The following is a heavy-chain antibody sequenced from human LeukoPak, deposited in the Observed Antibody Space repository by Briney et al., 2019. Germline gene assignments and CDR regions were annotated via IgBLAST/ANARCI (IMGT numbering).Heavy chain of an antibody. Sequence: QPGGTLRLSCAASGFTLTSYGMHGVSQAPRKGLEWGTVIRYDGSNKYYADSVKGRFTISIDNSKNTLYLQMNSLRAEDTAVYCCAKDFTCVYYVSSGYPPSTGFDPWGRGTLVTVCS. CDR2: IRYDGSNK. CDR1: GFTLTSYG. J-gene: IGHJ5*02. D-gene: IGHD3-22*01. CDR3: AKDFTCVYYVSSGYPPSTGFDP. V-gene: IGHV3-30*02.